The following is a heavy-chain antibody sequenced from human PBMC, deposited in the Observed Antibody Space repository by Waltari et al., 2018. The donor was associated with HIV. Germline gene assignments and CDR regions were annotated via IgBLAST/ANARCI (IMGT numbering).Heavy chain of an antibody. CDR2: IRVKPNSYAT. CDR1: GFRVIGSA. CDR3: TKSVGDSARGWFDP. V-gene: IGHV3-73*01. D-gene: IGHD4-17*01. J-gene: IGHJ5*02. Sequence: EVQLVEPGGGLVQPGGSMKLLCAASGFRVIGSAIHWVRQASGKGLEWVGRIRVKPNSYATAYAESLKGRFTISRDDSKNTAYLQMNSLKTEDTAVYYCTKSVGDSARGWFDPWGQGTLVTVSS.